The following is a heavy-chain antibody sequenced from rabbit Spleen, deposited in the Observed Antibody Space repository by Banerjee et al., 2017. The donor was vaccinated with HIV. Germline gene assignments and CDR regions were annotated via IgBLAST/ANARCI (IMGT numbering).Heavy chain of an antibody. CDR2: INAVTGKA. J-gene: IGHJ4*01. CDR3: ARDAGRGDYIDGVFNL. CDR1: GFSFSNKAV. D-gene: IGHD8-1*01. V-gene: IGHV1S45*01. Sequence: QEQLVESGGGLVEPEGSLKLSCTASGFSFSNKAVMCWVRQAPGKGLEWIACINAVTGKALYATWAKGRYTFSKTSSTTVTLQMTSLTVADTATYFCARDAGRGDYIDGVFNLWGPGTLVTVS.